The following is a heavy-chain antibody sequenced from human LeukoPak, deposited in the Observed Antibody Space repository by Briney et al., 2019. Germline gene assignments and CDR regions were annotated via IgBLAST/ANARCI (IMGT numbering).Heavy chain of an antibody. V-gene: IGHV4-39*01. CDR2: ISFSGST. CDR1: GASIASSGSY. CDR3: ARHFDF. Sequence: SETLSLTCTVSGASIASSGSYWGWIRQPPGQGLEWIGTISFSGSTYYNPSLKSRVTISVDTSNSQFSLKLNSVAAADTAVYYCARHFDFWGQGTLATVSS. J-gene: IGHJ4*02.